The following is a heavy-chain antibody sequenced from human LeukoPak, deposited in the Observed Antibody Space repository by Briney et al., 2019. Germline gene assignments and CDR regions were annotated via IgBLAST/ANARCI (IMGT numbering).Heavy chain of an antibody. CDR1: GGTFSSYA. CDR3: ASHIYCGGDCYRLFDY. V-gene: IGHV1-69*05. Sequence: GASVKVSCKASGGTFSSYAISWVRQAPGQGLEWMGGIIPIFGTANYAQKFQGRVTITTDESTSTAYMELSSLRSEDTAVYYCASHIYCGGDCYRLFDYWGQGTLVTVSS. J-gene: IGHJ4*02. D-gene: IGHD2-21*02. CDR2: IIPIFGTA.